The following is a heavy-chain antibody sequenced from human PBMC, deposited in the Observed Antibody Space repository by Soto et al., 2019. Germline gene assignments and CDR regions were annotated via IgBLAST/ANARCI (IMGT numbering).Heavy chain of an antibody. V-gene: IGHV3-21*01. CDR2: ISSSSSYI. CDR1: GFTFSSYS. Sequence: GGSLRLSCAASGFTFSSYSMNWVRQAPGKGLEWVSSISSSSSYIYYADSVKGRFTISRDNAKNSLYLQMNSLRAEDTAVYYCARAGLGGATRNWLDPCGQGTLLTVSS. D-gene: IGHD1-26*01. J-gene: IGHJ5*02. CDR3: ARAGLGGATRNWLDP.